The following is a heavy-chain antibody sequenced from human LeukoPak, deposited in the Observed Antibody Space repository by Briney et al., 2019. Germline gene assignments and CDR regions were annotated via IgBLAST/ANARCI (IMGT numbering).Heavy chain of an antibody. J-gene: IGHJ3*02. Sequence: SETLSLTCTVSGGSISSSSYYWGWIRQPPGKGLEWIGSIYYSGSTYYNPSLKSRVTISVDTSKNQFSLKLSSVTAADTAVYYCARHPEYCSGGSCYAHDAFDIWGQGTMVTVSS. CDR1: GGSISSSSYY. CDR2: IYYSGST. D-gene: IGHD2-15*01. CDR3: ARHPEYCSGGSCYAHDAFDI. V-gene: IGHV4-39*01.